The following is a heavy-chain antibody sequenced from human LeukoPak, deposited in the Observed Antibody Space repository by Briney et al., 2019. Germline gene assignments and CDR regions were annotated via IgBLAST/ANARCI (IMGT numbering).Heavy chain of an antibody. J-gene: IGHJ6*03. D-gene: IGHD2-2*01. V-gene: IGHV1-18*01. CDR2: ISAYNGNT. CDR3: ARDLGYCSSTSCYGLAGYYYYYMDV. Sequence: ASVKVSCKASGYTFTSYGISWVRQAPGQGFEWMGWISAYNGNTNYAQKLQGRVTMTTDTSTSTAYMELRSLRSDDTAVYYCARDLGYCSSTSCYGLAGYYYYYMDVWGKGTTVTVSS. CDR1: GYTFTSYG.